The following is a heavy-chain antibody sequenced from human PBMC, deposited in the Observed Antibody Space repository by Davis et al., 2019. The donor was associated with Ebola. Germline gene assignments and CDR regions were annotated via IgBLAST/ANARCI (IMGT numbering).Heavy chain of an antibody. J-gene: IGHJ6*03. CDR1: GYTLTELS. V-gene: IGHV1-24*01. D-gene: IGHD2-2*01. Sequence: ASVKVSCKVSGYTLTELSMHWVRQAPGKGLEWMGGFDPEDGETIYAQKFQGRVTMTEDTSTDTAYMELSSLRSEDTAVYYCARLVVVPAANNYYYYYMDVWGKGTTVTVSS. CDR2: FDPEDGET. CDR3: ARLVVVPAANNYYYYYMDV.